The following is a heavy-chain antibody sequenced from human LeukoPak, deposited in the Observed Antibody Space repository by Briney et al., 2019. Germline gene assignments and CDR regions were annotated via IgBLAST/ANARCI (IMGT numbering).Heavy chain of an antibody. V-gene: IGHV1-18*01. CDR3: ARDQGYYYDSTGYVFDS. J-gene: IGHJ4*02. CDR2: ISAYNGNT. D-gene: IGHD3-22*01. Sequence: GASVKVSCKASGYTFTNYGISWVRQAPGQGLEWMGWISAYNGNTNYAQKLQGRVTMTTDTSTSTAYMELRSLTSDDTAVYYCARDQGYYYDSTGYVFDSWGQGTLVTVSS. CDR1: GYTFTNYG.